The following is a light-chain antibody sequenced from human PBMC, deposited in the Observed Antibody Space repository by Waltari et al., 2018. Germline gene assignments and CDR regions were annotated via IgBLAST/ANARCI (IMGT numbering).Light chain of an antibody. CDR3: CSYAGSSTSVI. Sequence: QSALTQHASVSRSPGQSITLPCTGTSSDVGSYNLVSSYQQHPGKAPKLMFYEVSKRPSGVSLRCSGSKSANTASLTISGLQAEDDADYYCCSYAGSSTSVIFGGGTKLTVL. J-gene: IGLJ2*01. CDR2: EVS. V-gene: IGLV2-23*02. CDR1: SSDVGSYNL.